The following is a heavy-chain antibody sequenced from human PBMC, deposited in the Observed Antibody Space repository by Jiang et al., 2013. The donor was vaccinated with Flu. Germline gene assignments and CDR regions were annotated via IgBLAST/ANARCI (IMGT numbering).Heavy chain of an antibody. D-gene: IGHD6-13*01. CDR1: GFTFSSYG. CDR2: IWYDGSNK. J-gene: IGHJ6*02. Sequence: VQLVESGGGVVQPGRSLRLSCAASGFTFSSYGMHWVRQAPGKGLEWVAVIWYDGSNKYYADSVKGRFTISRDNSKNTLYLQMNSLRAEDTAVYYCARELIAAAGTALYYYGMDVWGQGPRSPSP. CDR3: ARELIAAAGTALYYYGMDV. V-gene: IGHV3-33*01.